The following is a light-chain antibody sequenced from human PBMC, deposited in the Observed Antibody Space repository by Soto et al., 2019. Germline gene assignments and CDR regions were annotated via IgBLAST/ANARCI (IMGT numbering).Light chain of an antibody. CDR1: QSVDIW. CDR3: QHYSAHSPWT. CDR2: KVS. J-gene: IGKJ1*01. V-gene: IGKV1-5*03. Sequence: DIQMTQSPSTLSASIGDRVTITCRASQSVDIWLAWFQQKPGKAPKVMIYKVSTLASGVPSRFSGSGSGTEFTLTISSLQPDDFATYYCQHYSAHSPWTF.